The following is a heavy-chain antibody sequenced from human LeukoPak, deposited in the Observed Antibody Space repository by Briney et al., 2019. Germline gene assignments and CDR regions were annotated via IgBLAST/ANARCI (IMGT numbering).Heavy chain of an antibody. CDR2: ISSSSSYM. V-gene: IGHV3-21*04. Sequence: VVSLRLSCAASGFTFSSYSRNWVRQAPGKGLEWVSSISSSSSYMYYADSVKGRFTISRDNAKNSLYLQMNSLRAEDTAVYYCAKATDPFQHWGQGTLVTVSS. CDR1: GFTFSSYS. D-gene: IGHD4-17*01. CDR3: AKATDPFQH. J-gene: IGHJ1*01.